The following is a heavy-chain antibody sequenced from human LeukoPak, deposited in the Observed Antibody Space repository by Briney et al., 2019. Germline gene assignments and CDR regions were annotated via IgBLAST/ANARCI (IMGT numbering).Heavy chain of an antibody. D-gene: IGHD5-12*01. J-gene: IGHJ6*02. CDR1: GGSISSYY. CDR2: IYYSGST. CDR3: AGRRIVATTANYYYYGMDV. V-gene: IGHV4-59*08. Sequence: SETLSLTCTVSGGSISSYYWSWIRQPPGKGLEWIGYIYYSGSTNYNPSLKSRVTISVDTSKNQFSLKLSSVTAADTAVYYCAGRRIVATTANYYYYGMDVWGQGTTVTVSS.